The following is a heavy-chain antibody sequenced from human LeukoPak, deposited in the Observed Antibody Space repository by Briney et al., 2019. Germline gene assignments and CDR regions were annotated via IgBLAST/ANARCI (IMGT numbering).Heavy chain of an antibody. Sequence: AAVTVTLKCSGYTFTSYGIGGVRQPPAQGREWMGWMSACNGDTNYARKLQDRVTMPTDTSTSTAYMELRRLRSDDTAVYYCARDVPRTYYYTYYDILTGPDYWGQGTLVTVSS. CDR2: MSACNGDT. CDR3: ARDVPRTYYYTYYDILTGPDY. V-gene: IGHV1-18*01. D-gene: IGHD3-9*01. CDR1: GYTFTSYG. J-gene: IGHJ4*02.